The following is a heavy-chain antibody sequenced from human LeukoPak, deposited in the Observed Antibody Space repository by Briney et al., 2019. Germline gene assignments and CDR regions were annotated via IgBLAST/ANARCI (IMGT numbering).Heavy chain of an antibody. V-gene: IGHV3-23*01. CDR2: INNSGGIT. CDR1: GFTFRSYA. D-gene: IGHD6-19*01. J-gene: IGHJ4*02. CDR3: ATPGYSSGWYAY. Sequence: PGGSLRLSCAASGFTFRSYAMSWVRQAPGKGLEWVSVINNSGGITYYADSVKGRFTISRDNSKNTLYLQMNSLRAEDTAVYYCATPGYSSGWYAYWGQGTLVTVSS.